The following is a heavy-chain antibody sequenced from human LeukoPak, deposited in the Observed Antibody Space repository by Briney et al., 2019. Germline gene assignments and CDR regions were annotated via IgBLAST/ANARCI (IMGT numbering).Heavy chain of an antibody. CDR2: ISAYNSNT. J-gene: IGHJ4*02. D-gene: IGHD3-10*01. V-gene: IGHV1-18*01. CDR3: ARSPITMVRGVINYFDY. Sequence: GASVKVSCKASGYTFTSYGISWVRQAPGQGLEWMGWISAYNSNTNYAQKLQGRVTMTTDTSTSTAYMELRSLRSDDTAVYYCARSPITMVRGVINYFDYWGQGTLVTVSS. CDR1: GYTFTSYG.